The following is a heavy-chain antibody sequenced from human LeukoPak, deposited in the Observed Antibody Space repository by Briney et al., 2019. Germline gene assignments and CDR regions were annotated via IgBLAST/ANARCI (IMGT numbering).Heavy chain of an antibody. Sequence: PSETPSLTCAVYGGSFSGYYWSWLRQPPGKGLEWIGEINHSGSTNYNPSLKSRVTISVDTSKNQFSLKLSSVTAADTAVYYCAGEWYNWNGFDYWGQGTLVTVSS. CDR1: GGSFSGYY. V-gene: IGHV4-34*01. D-gene: IGHD1-1*01. J-gene: IGHJ4*02. CDR3: AGEWYNWNGFDY. CDR2: INHSGST.